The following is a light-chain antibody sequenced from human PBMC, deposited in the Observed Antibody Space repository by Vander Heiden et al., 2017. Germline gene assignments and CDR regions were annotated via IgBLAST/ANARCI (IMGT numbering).Light chain of an antibody. V-gene: IGLV2-14*01. J-gene: IGLJ1*01. CDR2: DVN. CDR3: CSYTSRSTLYV. CDR1: SGDIGSYHY. Sequence: QSALTQPASVAGSPGQSITISCTGSSGDIGSYHYASWYQQHPGKAPKVIIYDVNHRPSGISNRFSGSRSGNTASLTISGLQAEDEADYYCCSYTSRSTLYVFGTGTKVTVL.